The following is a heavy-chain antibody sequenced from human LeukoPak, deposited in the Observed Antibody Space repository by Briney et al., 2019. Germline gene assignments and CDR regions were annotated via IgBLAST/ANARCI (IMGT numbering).Heavy chain of an antibody. CDR3: ARDRYSSTIVDY. CDR1: GGSISSYY. Sequence: PSETLSLTCTVSGGSISSYYWSWIRQPPGKGLEWIGYTYYSGSTNYNPSLKSRVTISVDTSKNQFSLKLSSVTAADTAVYYCARDRYSSTIVDYWGQGTLVTVSS. D-gene: IGHD6-13*01. CDR2: TYYSGST. V-gene: IGHV4-59*01. J-gene: IGHJ4*02.